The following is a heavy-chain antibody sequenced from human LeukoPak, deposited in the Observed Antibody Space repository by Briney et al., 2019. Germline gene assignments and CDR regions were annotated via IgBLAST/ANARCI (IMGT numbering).Heavy chain of an antibody. V-gene: IGHV3-20*04. J-gene: IGHJ3*02. D-gene: IGHD3-3*01. CDR2: INWNGGST. Sequence: GGSLRLSCAASGFTFDDYGMSWVRQAPGKGLEWVSGINWNGGSTDYADSVKGRFTISRDNAKNSLYLQMNSLRAEDTALYYCARVITIFGVVIIRNAFDIWGQGTMVTVSS. CDR3: ARVITIFGVVIIRNAFDI. CDR1: GFTFDDYG.